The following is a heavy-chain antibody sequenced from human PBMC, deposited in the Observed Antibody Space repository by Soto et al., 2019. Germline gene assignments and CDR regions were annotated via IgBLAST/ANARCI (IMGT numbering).Heavy chain of an antibody. D-gene: IGHD6-6*01. CDR2: IYPGDSDT. Sequence: XESLKISCQGCGYSVSSYWIGWVRQMPGKDLEWMGIIYPGDSDTRYSPSFQGQVTISADKSLRTAYLQWTSLKASDTALYYCARTRSFTLGFYYDGMDVWGQGTTVTVSS. J-gene: IGHJ6*02. V-gene: IGHV5-51*01. CDR1: GYSVSSYW. CDR3: ARTRSFTLGFYYDGMDV.